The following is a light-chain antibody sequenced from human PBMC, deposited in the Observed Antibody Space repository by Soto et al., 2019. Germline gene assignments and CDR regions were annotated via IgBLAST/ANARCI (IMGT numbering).Light chain of an antibody. CDR1: QSMSGY. Sequence: DIQMTQSPSSLSAAVGDRVTITCRASQSMSGYLNWYQQKPGKAPKLLIHGASSLQSGVPSRFSGSGSGTDFALTISSLQPEDFAIYYCQQSYSTPHTFGQGTNLEIK. V-gene: IGKV1-39*01. CDR2: GAS. CDR3: QQSYSTPHT. J-gene: IGKJ2*01.